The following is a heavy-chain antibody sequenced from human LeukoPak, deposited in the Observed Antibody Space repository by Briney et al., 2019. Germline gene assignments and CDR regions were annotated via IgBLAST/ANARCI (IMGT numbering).Heavy chain of an antibody. CDR1: GGSISSSSYY. D-gene: IGHD6-19*01. V-gene: IGHV4-39*06. Sequence: SETLSLTCTVSGGSISSSSYYWGWIRQPRGKGLEWIGSSYYSGSTYYNPARKSQITITVDRAKNGFALKLSSLTAADTAVYYCARVAVAGLLRAPFDYWGQGTLVTVSS. J-gene: IGHJ4*02. CDR3: ARVAVAGLLRAPFDY. CDR2: SYYSGST.